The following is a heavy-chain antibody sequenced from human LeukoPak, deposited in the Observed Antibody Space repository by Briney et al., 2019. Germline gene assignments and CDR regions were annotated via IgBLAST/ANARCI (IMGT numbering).Heavy chain of an antibody. D-gene: IGHD5-24*01. V-gene: IGHV3-66*01. CDR1: GFIVSGNH. CDR2: IYSGGYSGGGP. CDR3: ARDVYGDGYNSFDY. J-gene: IGHJ4*02. Sequence: GGSLRLSCAVSGFIVSGNHMNWVRQAPGKGLEWVSVIYSGGYSGGGPFYADSVKGRFTTSSDSSKNTLFLQMNSLRAEDTAVYYCARDVYGDGYNSFDYWGLGILVPVSS.